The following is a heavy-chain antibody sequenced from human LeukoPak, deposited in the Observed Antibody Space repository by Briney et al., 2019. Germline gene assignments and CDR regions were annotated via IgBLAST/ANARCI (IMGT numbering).Heavy chain of an antibody. CDR3: AKDLPESITIFGVVIRLPDY. V-gene: IGHV3-23*01. CDR1: GFTVSSNE. CDR2: ISNSADST. Sequence: GGSLRLSCAASGFTVSSNEMSWVRQAPGKGLEWVSSISNSADSTYYADSVKGRFTISRDNSKTTLYLKMNSLRAEDTAVYYCAKDLPESITIFGVVIRLPDYWGQGTLVTVSS. D-gene: IGHD3-3*01. J-gene: IGHJ4*02.